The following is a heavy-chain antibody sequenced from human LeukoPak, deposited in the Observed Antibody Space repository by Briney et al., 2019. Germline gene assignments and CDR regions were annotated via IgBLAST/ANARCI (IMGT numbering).Heavy chain of an antibody. CDR3: ARVSVDYGIDY. V-gene: IGHV1-69*13. CDR1: GYTFTSYG. CDR2: IIPIFGTA. D-gene: IGHD4-17*01. J-gene: IGHJ4*02. Sequence: SVKVSCKAPGYTFTSYGISWVRQAPGQGLEWMGGIIPIFGTANYAQKFQGRVTITADESTSTAYMELSSLRSEDTAVYYCARVSVDYGIDYWGQGTLVTVSS.